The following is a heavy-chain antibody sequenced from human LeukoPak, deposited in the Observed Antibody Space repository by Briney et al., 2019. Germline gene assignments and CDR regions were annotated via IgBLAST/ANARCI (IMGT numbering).Heavy chain of an antibody. CDR1: GFILKKYG. CDR2: VICTGHKT. D-gene: IGHD2-21*01. Sequence: GESVRLSCAASGFILKKYGMTWVRQAPGKGLQWVAGVICTGHKTFYADSAKGRFTISRDDANNTMSLHINSLRVEDSAIYYCTKDAKYCDSYLCHLDYFQYWGQGILVTVSS. J-gene: IGHJ4*02. V-gene: IGHV3-20*04. CDR3: TKDAKYCDSYLCHLDYFQY.